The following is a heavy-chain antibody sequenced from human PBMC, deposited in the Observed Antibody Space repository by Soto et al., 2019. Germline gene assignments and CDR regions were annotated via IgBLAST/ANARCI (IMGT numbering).Heavy chain of an antibody. Sequence: QVQLVESGGGVVQPGRSLRLSCAASGVTFSTHAMHWVRQAPGKGLECVAIVSFDGSNKYYADSVKGRFTISRDNSKNTLYLQMSGLTPEYTAFHYCARDQTGITTAGGGRIDRRGQGTLVTVSS. CDR2: VSFDGSNK. J-gene: IGHJ5*02. V-gene: IGHV3-30-3*01. CDR3: ARDQTGITTAGGGRIDR. D-gene: IGHD6-13*01. CDR1: GVTFSTHA.